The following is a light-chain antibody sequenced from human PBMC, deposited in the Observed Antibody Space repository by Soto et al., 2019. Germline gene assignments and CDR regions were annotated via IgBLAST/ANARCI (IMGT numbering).Light chain of an antibody. CDR3: QQYGSSLRFT. Sequence: EIVLTQSPGTLSLSPGERATLSCRASQNVGSSYLAWYQQKPGQAPRLLISGGSSRAPGIPDRFSGGGSGTDFPLTLSRLEHEDFAVYYCQQYGSSLRFTFGPGTRVDIK. J-gene: IGKJ3*01. CDR1: QNVGSSY. V-gene: IGKV3-20*01. CDR2: GGS.